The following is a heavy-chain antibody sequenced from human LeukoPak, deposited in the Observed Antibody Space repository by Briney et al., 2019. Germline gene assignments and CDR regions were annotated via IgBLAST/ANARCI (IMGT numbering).Heavy chain of an antibody. CDR1: GASVSSGNYF. Sequence: SETLSLTCSVSGASVSSGNYFWPWIRQPTGKGLEWIGRLSTRGNTNDNPSPESRVSISGATSKTQFSLQLRSGTAADTAVYYCTRALCINGVCEWFDPWGQGTLVTVSS. CDR3: TRALCINGVCEWFDP. J-gene: IGHJ5*02. CDR2: LSTRGNT. D-gene: IGHD2-8*01. V-gene: IGHV4-61*02.